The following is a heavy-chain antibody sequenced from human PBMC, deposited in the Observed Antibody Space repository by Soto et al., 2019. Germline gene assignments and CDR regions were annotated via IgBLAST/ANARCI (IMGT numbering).Heavy chain of an antibody. CDR2: IIPIFGTA. V-gene: IGHV1-69*13. CDR1: GGTFSSYA. Sequence: SVKVSCKASGGTFSSYAISWVRQAPGQGLEWMGGIIPIFGTANYAQKFQGRVTITADESTSTAYMELSSLRSEDTALYYCARAEAAAGTIDYYYYMDVWGKGTTVTVSS. CDR3: ARAEAAAGTIDYYYYMDV. D-gene: IGHD6-13*01. J-gene: IGHJ6*03.